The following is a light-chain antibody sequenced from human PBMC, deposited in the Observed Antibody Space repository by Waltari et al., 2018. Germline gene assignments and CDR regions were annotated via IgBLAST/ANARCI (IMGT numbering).Light chain of an antibody. Sequence: IVMTQSPVTLSVSPGESATLSCRASQSVSSNLAWYQQKPGQAPRLLIYGASTRPTGIPARFSGGGSGTEFTLTISGLQSEDFAVYYCQQYDKWPRTFGQGTKVEI. V-gene: IGKV3-15*01. J-gene: IGKJ1*01. CDR3: QQYDKWPRT. CDR1: QSVSSN. CDR2: GAS.